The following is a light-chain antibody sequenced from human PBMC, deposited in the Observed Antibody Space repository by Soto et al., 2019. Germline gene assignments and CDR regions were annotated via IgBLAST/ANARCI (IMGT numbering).Light chain of an antibody. CDR1: QSVSSK. CDR2: DAS. CDR3: QQYNDWPLT. V-gene: IGKV3D-15*01. J-gene: IGKJ4*01. Sequence: EIVMTQSPATLSVSPGERATLSCRASQSVSSKLAWYQQKPGQAPRLLIYDASTRATGVPARFSGSGSGTEFTFTISSLQSEDFAVYYCQQYNDWPLTFGGGTKVEIK.